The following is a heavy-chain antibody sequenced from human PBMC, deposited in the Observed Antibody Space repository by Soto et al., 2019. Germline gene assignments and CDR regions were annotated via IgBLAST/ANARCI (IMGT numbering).Heavy chain of an antibody. D-gene: IGHD6-19*01. CDR2: ISYDGSDK. Sequence: QVQLVESGGGVVQPGRSLRLSCAASGFTFSTYDMHWVRQAPGKGLEWVAVISYDGSDKYYADSVKGRFTISRDNSKNTLYLQMNSVRAEDTAVYYCANQRHREVAGIVYYYYGMDVWGQGTTVTVPS. J-gene: IGHJ6*02. CDR1: GFTFSTYD. CDR3: ANQRHREVAGIVYYYYGMDV. V-gene: IGHV3-30*18.